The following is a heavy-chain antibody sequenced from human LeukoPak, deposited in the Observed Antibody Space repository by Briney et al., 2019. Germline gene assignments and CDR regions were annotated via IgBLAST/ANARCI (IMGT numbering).Heavy chain of an antibody. CDR2: ISGSGGST. Sequence: GGSLRLSCAASGFTFSSYGMSWVRQAPGKGLEWVSAISGSGGSTYYPDSVKGRVTISRDNSKNTLYVQMNSLRAEDTAVYYCAKDRSGWYLEYFQHWGQGTLVTVSS. D-gene: IGHD6-19*01. CDR1: GFTFSSYG. CDR3: AKDRSGWYLEYFQH. V-gene: IGHV3-23*01. J-gene: IGHJ1*01.